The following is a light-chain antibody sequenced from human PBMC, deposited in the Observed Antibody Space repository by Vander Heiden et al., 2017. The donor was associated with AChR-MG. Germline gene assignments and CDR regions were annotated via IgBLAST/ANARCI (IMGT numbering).Light chain of an antibody. CDR1: SSNVEAGYD. CDR3: QSYDRSLSGYVV. J-gene: IGLJ2*01. Sequence: QSVLTQPPAESAAPGHPGTGPCTGSSSNVEAGYDVHWYQQLPGPAPNPLIYGNSNRPSGGPDRVSGSKSGTSASLAITGLEAEDEDDYYCQSYDRSLSGYVVFGGGTKLTGL. V-gene: IGLV1-40*01. CDR2: GNS.